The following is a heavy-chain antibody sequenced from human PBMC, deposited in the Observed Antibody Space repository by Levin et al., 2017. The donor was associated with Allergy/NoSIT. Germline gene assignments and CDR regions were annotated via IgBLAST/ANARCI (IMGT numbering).Heavy chain of an antibody. Sequence: GGSLRLSCAASGFTFSNYWMYWVRQAPGKGLVWVSTIKYDGSEVRYADSVKGRFTISRDNTKNTLYLQMNSLGAEDTAVYYFGRDGLGWHDAIDFWGEGTMVTVSS. CDR2: IKYDGSEV. J-gene: IGHJ3*01. CDR1: GFTFSNYW. V-gene: IGHV3-74*01. CDR3: GRDGLGWHDAIDF. D-gene: IGHD2-15*01.